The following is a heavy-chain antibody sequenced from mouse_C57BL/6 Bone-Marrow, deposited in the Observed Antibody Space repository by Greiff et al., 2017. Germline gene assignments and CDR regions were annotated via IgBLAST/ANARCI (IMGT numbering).Heavy chain of an antibody. CDR2: LDPSDSYT. CDR3: ARGGLRRGFDN. D-gene: IGHD2-4*01. Sequence: QVQLQQPGAELVMPGASVKLSCKASGYTFTSYWMHWVKQRPGQGLEWIGELDPSDSYTNYNQKFKGKSTLTVDKSSSTAYMQLSSLTSEDAAVYYCARGGLRRGFDNWGQGTTLTVSA. J-gene: IGHJ2*01. V-gene: IGHV1-69*01. CDR1: GYTFTSYW.